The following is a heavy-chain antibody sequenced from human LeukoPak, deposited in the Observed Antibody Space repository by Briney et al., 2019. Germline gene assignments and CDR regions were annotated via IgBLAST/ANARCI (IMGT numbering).Heavy chain of an antibody. D-gene: IGHD3-22*01. J-gene: IGHJ4*02. CDR3: ARNYYYDSNGYFHY. Sequence: GGSLRLSCGVSGFSFSSYAMSWVRQAPGKGLEWVANINQDGDEKYHVDSVEGRFTISRDNAKNSLYLQMHSLRAEDTAVYYCARNYYYDSNGYFHYWGQGTLVTVSS. CDR1: GFSFSSYA. CDR2: INQDGDEK. V-gene: IGHV3-7*01.